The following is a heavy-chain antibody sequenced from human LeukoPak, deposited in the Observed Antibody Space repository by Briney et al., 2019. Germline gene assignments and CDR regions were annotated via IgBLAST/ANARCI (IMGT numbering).Heavy chain of an antibody. CDR2: IYWDDDK. Sequence: SGPTLVNPTQTLTLTCTFSGFSLSTNGVGVAWIRQPPGKALEWLGNIYWDDDKRYRPSLKSRLTITKDTSKNQVVLTMTDMDPVDTATYYCAHRRGGSYYFDYWGQGTLVTVSS. CDR3: AHRRGGSYYFDY. CDR1: GFSLSTNGVG. J-gene: IGHJ4*02. D-gene: IGHD1-26*01. V-gene: IGHV2-5*02.